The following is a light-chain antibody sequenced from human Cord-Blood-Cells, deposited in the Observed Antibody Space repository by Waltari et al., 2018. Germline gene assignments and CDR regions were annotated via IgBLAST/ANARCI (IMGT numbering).Light chain of an antibody. Sequence: QSALPQPPSASGSPGQSVTLSCTGTSSDVGGSNYVSWYQQHPGKAPKLMIYEVSKRPSGVPDRFSGSKSGNTASLTVSGLQAEDEADYYCSSYAGSNNLVFGGGTKLTVL. V-gene: IGLV2-8*01. CDR2: EVS. CDR1: SSDVGGSNY. CDR3: SSYAGSNNLV. J-gene: IGLJ3*02.